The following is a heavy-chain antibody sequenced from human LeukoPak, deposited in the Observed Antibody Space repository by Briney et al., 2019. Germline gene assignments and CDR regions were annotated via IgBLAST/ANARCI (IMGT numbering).Heavy chain of an antibody. CDR1: GGSISNSSYY. CDR2: ISYSGST. V-gene: IGHV4-39*01. Sequence: SETLSLTRTVSGGSISNSSYYWGWIRQPPGKGLEWVVSISYSGSTSYNPSLKGRVTISVDTSKNQFSLKLSSVTAADTAVYYCARGRYTIFGQGFDPWGQGTLVTVSS. D-gene: IGHD3-3*01. CDR3: ARGRYTIFGQGFDP. J-gene: IGHJ5*02.